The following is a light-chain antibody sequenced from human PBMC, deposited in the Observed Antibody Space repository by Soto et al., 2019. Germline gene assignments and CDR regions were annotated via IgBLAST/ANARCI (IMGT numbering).Light chain of an antibody. V-gene: IGLV2-14*01. Sequence: QSVLTQPASVSGSPGQSITISCTGTSSDVGGYNYVSWYQQHPGKAPKLMIYDVSNRPSGVSNRFSGSKSGNTASLTISGLQAEDEADYYCSSYTSSSTFPWVFGGGTKVTVL. CDR1: SSDVGGYNY. CDR2: DVS. J-gene: IGLJ3*02. CDR3: SSYTSSSTFPWV.